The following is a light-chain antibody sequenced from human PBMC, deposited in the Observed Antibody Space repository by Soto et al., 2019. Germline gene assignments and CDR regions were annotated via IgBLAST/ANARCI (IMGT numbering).Light chain of an antibody. CDR3: SSYAGSNNLV. CDR2: EVD. Sequence: QSVLTQPPSASGSPGQSVTISCTGTSSDIGDYNYVSWYQQHPGKAPKLMIYEVDKRPSGVPDRFSGSKSGNTASLTVSGLQAEDEADYYCSSYAGSNNLVFGGGTKLTVL. V-gene: IGLV2-8*01. CDR1: SSDIGDYNY. J-gene: IGLJ2*01.